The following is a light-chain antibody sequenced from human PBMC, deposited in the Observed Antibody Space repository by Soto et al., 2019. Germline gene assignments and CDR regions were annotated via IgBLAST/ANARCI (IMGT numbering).Light chain of an antibody. CDR2: NAS. J-gene: IGKJ3*01. CDR1: QSVSSY. CDR3: QHRSNWPPGRRAT. V-gene: IGKV3-11*01. Sequence: EIVLTQSPATLSLSPGERATLSCRASQSVSSYLAWYQQKPGQAPRLLIYNASNRATGIPARFSGSGSGTDFTPTITSLEPEDFAVYYSQHRSNWPPGRRATFGPGTKVDIK.